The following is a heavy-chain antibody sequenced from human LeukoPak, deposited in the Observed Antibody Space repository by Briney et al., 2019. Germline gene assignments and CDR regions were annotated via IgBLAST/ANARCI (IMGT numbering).Heavy chain of an antibody. Sequence: GGSLRLSCAASGFTFSDYYMSWIRQAPGKGLEWVSYISSSGNSTYYSDSVRGRFTISRDNAKNSLYLQMNSLRAEDTALYYCAKGLRYFDWLPHFDYWGQGTLVTVSS. CDR1: GFTFSDYY. J-gene: IGHJ4*02. V-gene: IGHV3-11*01. CDR3: AKGLRYFDWLPHFDY. CDR2: ISSSGNST. D-gene: IGHD3-9*01.